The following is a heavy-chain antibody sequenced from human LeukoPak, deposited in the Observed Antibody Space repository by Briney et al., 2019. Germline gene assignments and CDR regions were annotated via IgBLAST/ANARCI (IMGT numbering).Heavy chain of an antibody. D-gene: IGHD5-18*01. CDR3: AKDRTGYSYGYFLSP. CDR1: GFPFSTYA. V-gene: IGHV3-23*01. J-gene: IGHJ5*02. CDR2: ITGSGGFT. Sequence: GGSLRLSCAASGFPFSTYAMNWVRQAPGKGLEWVSVITGSGGFTQYADSVKGRFTISRDNSKNTLYLQMSSLRAEDTAVYFCAKDRTGYSYGYFLSPWGQGTLVTVSS.